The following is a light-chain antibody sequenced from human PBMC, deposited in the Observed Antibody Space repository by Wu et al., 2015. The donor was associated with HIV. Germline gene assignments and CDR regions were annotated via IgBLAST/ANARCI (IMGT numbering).Light chain of an antibody. CDR1: QSVRSD. CDR2: DAS. CDR3: QQYDSSLLFT. V-gene: IGKV3-11*01. J-gene: IGKJ3*01. Sequence: EIVLTQFPVTLSLSPGERATLSCRASQSVRSDLAWYQQKPGQAPRLLIYDASNRATGIPARFSGSGSGTDFTLTISRLEPEDCAVYYCQQYDSSLLFTFGPGTKVEIK.